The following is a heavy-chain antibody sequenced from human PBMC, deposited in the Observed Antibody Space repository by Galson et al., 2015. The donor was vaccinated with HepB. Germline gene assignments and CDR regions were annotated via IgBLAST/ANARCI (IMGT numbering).Heavy chain of an antibody. CDR1: GGTFSSYA. Sequence: SVKVSCKASGGTFSSYAISWVRQAPGQGLEWMGGIIPIFGTANYAQKFQGRVTITADESTSTAYMELSSLRSEDTAVYYCARDLRPVVGATLHYWGQGTLVTVSS. CDR2: IIPIFGTA. CDR3: ARDLRPVVGATLHY. J-gene: IGHJ4*02. D-gene: IGHD1-26*01. V-gene: IGHV1-69*13.